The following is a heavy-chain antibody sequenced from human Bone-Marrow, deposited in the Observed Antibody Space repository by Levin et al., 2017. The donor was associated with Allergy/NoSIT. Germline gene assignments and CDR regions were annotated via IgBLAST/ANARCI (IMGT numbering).Heavy chain of an antibody. CDR1: GFSLSDFG. J-gene: IGHJ3*02. CDR2: ISYDGSVT. D-gene: IGHD6-13*01. Sequence: GGSLRLSCVASGFSLSDFGMHWVRQTPGRGLEWMALISYDGSVTQYADSVKGRCTISRDTSKNILYLQVNSLRAEDTAVYFCAKEDVFEAADYVAFDMWGQGTEVTVSS. V-gene: IGHV3-30*18. CDR3: AKEDVFEAADYVAFDM.